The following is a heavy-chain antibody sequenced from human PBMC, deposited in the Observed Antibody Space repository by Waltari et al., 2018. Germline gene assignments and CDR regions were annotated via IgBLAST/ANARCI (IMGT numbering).Heavy chain of an antibody. D-gene: IGHD4-17*01. CDR1: GFPFSSYA. V-gene: IGHV3-23*04. CDR3: AKDTVTVTLYYFDY. CDR2: ISGSGGST. J-gene: IGHJ4*02. Sequence: EVQLVESGEGLVQPGGSSGLSCAASGFPFSSYAMSWARQPPGKGLEWVSAISGSGGSTYYADSVKGRFTISRDNSKNTLYLQMNSLRAEDTAVYYCAKDTVTVTLYYFDYWGQGTLVTVSS.